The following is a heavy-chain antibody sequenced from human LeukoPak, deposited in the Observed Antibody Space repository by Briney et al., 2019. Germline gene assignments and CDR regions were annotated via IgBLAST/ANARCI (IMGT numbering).Heavy chain of an antibody. D-gene: IGHD2-21*02. CDR2: IIPIFGTA. J-gene: IGHJ5*02. CDR1: GGTFSSYA. Sequence: ASVKVSCKASGGTFSSYAISWVRQAPGQGLEWMGGIIPIFGTANYAQKFQGRVTITADKSTSTAYLELSSLRSEDTAVYYCARDGLRAYCGGDCYYNWFDPWGQGTLVTVSS. CDR3: ARDGLRAYCGGDCYYNWFDP. V-gene: IGHV1-69*06.